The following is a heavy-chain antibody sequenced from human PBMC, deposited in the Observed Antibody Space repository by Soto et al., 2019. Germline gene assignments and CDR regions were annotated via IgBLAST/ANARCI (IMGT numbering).Heavy chain of an antibody. Sequence: GGSLRLSCAASGFTFSSYGMHWARQAPGKGLEWVAVIWYDGSNKYYADSVKGRFTISRDNSKNTLYLQMNSLRAEDTAVYYCARDHYYDYIWGCSALGYNLDYWGQGTLVTVSS. CDR1: GFTFSSYG. V-gene: IGHV3-33*08. D-gene: IGHD3-16*01. CDR3: ARDHYYDYIWGCSALGYNLDY. CDR2: IWYDGSNK. J-gene: IGHJ4*02.